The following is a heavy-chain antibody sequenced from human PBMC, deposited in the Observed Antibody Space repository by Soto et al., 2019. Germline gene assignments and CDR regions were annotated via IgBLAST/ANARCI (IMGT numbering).Heavy chain of an antibody. CDR3: ARDEDV. CDR2: INTGNGNT. Sequence: QVQLVQSGAEVRKPGASVKVSCKASVYTFATYAMHWVRQAPGQGLEWMGWINTGNGNTKYSQNFQGRVTLTRDTPASTAYMELRSLRSEDTAVYYCARDEDVWGQGTTVTVSS. J-gene: IGHJ6*02. CDR1: VYTFATYA. V-gene: IGHV1-3*04.